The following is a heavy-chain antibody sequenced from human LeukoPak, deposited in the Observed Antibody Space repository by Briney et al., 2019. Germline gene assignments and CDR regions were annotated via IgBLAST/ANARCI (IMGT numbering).Heavy chain of an antibody. CDR3: ARSITMVRGYYYGMDV. Sequence: GESLKISCKGSGYSFTSYWIGWVRQMPGKGLEWMGIIYPGDSDTRYSPSFQGQVTISADKSISTAYLQWSSLKASDTAMYYCARSITMVRGYYYGMDVWGQGTTVTVSS. CDR1: GYSFTSYW. CDR2: IYPGDSDT. D-gene: IGHD3-10*01. J-gene: IGHJ6*02. V-gene: IGHV5-51*01.